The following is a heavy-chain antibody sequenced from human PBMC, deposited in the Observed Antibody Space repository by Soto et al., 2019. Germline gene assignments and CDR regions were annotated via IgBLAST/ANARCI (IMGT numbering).Heavy chain of an antibody. V-gene: IGHV1-69*06. Sequence: QVKLVQSGAEVKKPGSSVKVSCKTSGGTFSTYSIVWVRPAPGDGLEWIGGIIPIFGTANYAQKFQYRVTITADKSTNTAFMVLSSLKSEDTAMSYCASSSGNNSGVGTNYCFDYWGQGTLVTVSS. CDR2: IIPIFGTA. D-gene: IGHD1-26*01. CDR3: ASSSGNNSGVGTNYCFDY. CDR1: GGTFSTYS. J-gene: IGHJ4*02.